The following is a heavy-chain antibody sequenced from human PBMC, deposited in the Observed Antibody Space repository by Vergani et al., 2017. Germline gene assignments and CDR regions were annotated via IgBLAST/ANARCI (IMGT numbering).Heavy chain of an antibody. Sequence: QVQLVQSGAEVKKPGASVKVSCKASGYTFTGYYMHWVRQAPGQGLEWMGWINPNSCGTNYAQKFQGRVTMTRDTSISTAYMELSRLRSDDTAVYYCARGEGEDIVVVPAADLFDYWGQGTLVTVSS. V-gene: IGHV1-2*02. J-gene: IGHJ4*02. CDR2: INPNSCGT. CDR3: ARGEGEDIVVVPAADLFDY. CDR1: GYTFTGYY. D-gene: IGHD2-2*01.